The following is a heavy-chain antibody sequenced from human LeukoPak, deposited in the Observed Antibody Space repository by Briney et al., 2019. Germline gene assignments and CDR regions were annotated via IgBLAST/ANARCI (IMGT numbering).Heavy chain of an antibody. CDR1: GGSISSYY. V-gene: IGHV4-59*01. D-gene: IGHD1-26*01. Sequence: SETLSLTCTVSGGSISSYYWSWIRQPPGKGLEWIGYIYYSGGTNYNPSLKSRVTISVDTSKNQFSLKLSSVTAADTAVYYCARSTYPGSFDYWGQGTLVTVSS. CDR2: IYYSGGT. J-gene: IGHJ4*02. CDR3: ARSTYPGSFDY.